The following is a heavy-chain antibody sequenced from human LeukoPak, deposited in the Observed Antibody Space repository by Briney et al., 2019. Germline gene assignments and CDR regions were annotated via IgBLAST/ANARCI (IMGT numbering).Heavy chain of an antibody. CDR3: ATGYYYDSSGYPHVPFDY. D-gene: IGHD3-22*01. V-gene: IGHV1-24*01. CDR1: GYTLTELS. J-gene: IGHJ4*02. CDR2: FDPEDGET. Sequence: GASVKVSCKVSGYTLTELSMHWVRQAPGKGLEWMGGFDPEDGETIYAQKFQGRVTMTEDTSTDTAYMKLSSLRSEDTAVYYCATGYYYDSSGYPHVPFDYWGQGTLVTVSS.